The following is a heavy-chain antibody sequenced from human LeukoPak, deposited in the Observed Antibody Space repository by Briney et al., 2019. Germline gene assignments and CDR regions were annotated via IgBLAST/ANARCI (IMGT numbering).Heavy chain of an antibody. J-gene: IGHJ4*02. V-gene: IGHV3-7*05. CDR2: IKQDGSVR. Sequence: GGSLRLSCAGSGXTFGSYWVGWVRQAPGKGLEWVANIKQDGSVRYYEDSVKGRFTISRGNAKNSLYLEMNSLRAEDTAIYYCTREERWGQGTLVTVSS. CDR3: TREER. CDR1: GXTFGSYW.